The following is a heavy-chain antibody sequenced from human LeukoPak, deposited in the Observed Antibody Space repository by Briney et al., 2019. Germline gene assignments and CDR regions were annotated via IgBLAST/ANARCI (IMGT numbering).Heavy chain of an antibody. CDR1: GFTVSTNY. CDR2: IYSGGDT. Sequence: GGSLRLSCAASGFTVSTNYMNWVRQAPGKGLEWVSVIYSGGDTYYGDSVKGRFTISRDNSKNTLYLQMNSLRAEDTAVYYCAREASYSSGWYYFQHWGQGTLVTVSS. D-gene: IGHD6-19*01. J-gene: IGHJ1*01. V-gene: IGHV3-66*02. CDR3: AREASYSSGWYYFQH.